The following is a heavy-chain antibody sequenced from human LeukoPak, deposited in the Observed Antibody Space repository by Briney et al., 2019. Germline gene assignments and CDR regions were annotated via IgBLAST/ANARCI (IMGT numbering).Heavy chain of an antibody. CDR1: GDSITSGYY. CDR2: IYHSGRT. J-gene: IGHJ4*02. CDR3: AKAKSGYPEY. Sequence: PSETLSLTCTVSGDSITSGYYWGWVRQPPGKGLEWIGTIYHSGRTYYNPSLKSRVTISVDTSKNKFSLNLTSVTAADTAVYYCAKAKSGYPEYWGQGTLVTVSS. V-gene: IGHV4-38-2*02. D-gene: IGHD3-3*01.